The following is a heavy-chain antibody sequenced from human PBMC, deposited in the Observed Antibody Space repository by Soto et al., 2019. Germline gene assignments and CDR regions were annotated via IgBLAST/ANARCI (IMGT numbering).Heavy chain of an antibody. CDR1: GFTFSSYG. D-gene: IGHD6-6*01. Sequence: QVQLVESGGGVVQPGRSLRLSCAASGFTFSSYGMRWVRQAPGKGLEWVAVIWYDGGNKYYADSVKGRFTISRDKSKNTLYLQMNSLRAKDTALYYCARGAGSTSSGAAPPYYYYAMDVWGQGTTVAVSS. V-gene: IGHV3-33*01. CDR3: ARGAGSTSSGAAPPYYYYAMDV. CDR2: IWYDGGNK. J-gene: IGHJ6*02.